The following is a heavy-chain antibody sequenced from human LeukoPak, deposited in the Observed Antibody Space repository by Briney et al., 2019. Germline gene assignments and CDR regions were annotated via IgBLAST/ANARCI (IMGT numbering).Heavy chain of an antibody. Sequence: ASVKVSCKASGYTFTSYGISWVRQAPGQGLEWMGWISAYNGNTNYAQKLQGRVTMTTDTSTSTAYMELRSLRSDDSAVYYCASQPYYYGSGGGRFDFWGQGTLVTVSS. V-gene: IGHV1-18*04. CDR3: ASQPYYYGSGGGRFDF. J-gene: IGHJ4*02. D-gene: IGHD3-10*01. CDR1: GYTFTSYG. CDR2: ISAYNGNT.